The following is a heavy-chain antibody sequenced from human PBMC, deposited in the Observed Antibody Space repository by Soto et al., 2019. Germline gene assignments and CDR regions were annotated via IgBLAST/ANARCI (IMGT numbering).Heavy chain of an antibody. CDR3: NQEIAVAGTRFDP. V-gene: IGHV3-73*01. D-gene: IGHD6-19*01. CDR2: IRSKTNSYAT. Sequence: EVQLVESGGGLVQPGGSLKLFCAASGFTFSGSAMHWVRQASGKGLEWVGRIRSKTNSYATTYAASVTGSFTISRDDSENRAYLQMNSLKTEDTAVYYCNQEIAVAGTRFDPWGQGTLVTVSS. CDR1: GFTFSGSA. J-gene: IGHJ5*02.